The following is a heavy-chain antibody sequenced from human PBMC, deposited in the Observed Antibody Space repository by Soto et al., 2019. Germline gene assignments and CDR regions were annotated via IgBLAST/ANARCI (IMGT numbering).Heavy chain of an antibody. CDR1: GFTFSSYG. D-gene: IGHD3-22*01. CDR3: ARAQAMYYYDSSGYTPRSAFDI. CDR2: IWYDGSNK. Sequence: ERSLRLSCAASGFTFSSYGMHWVRQAPGKGLEWVAVIWYDGSNKYYADSVKGRFTISRDNSKNTLYLQMNSLRAEDTTVYYCARAQAMYYYDSSGYTPRSAFDIWGQVTMVPVSS. V-gene: IGHV3-33*01. J-gene: IGHJ3*02.